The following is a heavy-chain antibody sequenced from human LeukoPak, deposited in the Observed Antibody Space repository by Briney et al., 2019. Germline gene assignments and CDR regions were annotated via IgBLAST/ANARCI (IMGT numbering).Heavy chain of an antibody. J-gene: IGHJ4*02. CDR2: IRSKANSYAT. CDR3: TRAYDFWSGYYNDY. V-gene: IGHV3-73*01. Sequence: GGSLRLSCAASGFTFSGSAMHWVRQASGKGLEWVGRIRSKANSYATAYSASVKGRFTISRDDSNNTAYLQMNSLKNEDTAVYYCTRAYDFWSGYYNDYWGQGPLVTVSS. D-gene: IGHD3-3*01. CDR1: GFTFSGSA.